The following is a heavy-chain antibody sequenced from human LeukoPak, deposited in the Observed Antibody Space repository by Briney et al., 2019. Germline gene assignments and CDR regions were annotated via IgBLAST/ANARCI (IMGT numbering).Heavy chain of an antibody. J-gene: IGHJ5*02. V-gene: IGHV1-69*05. Sequence: SVKVSCKASGGTFSSYAISWVRQAPGQGLEWMGGIIPIFGTANYAQKFQGRVTITTDESTSTAYMELSSLRSEDTAVYYCAGGFTRTEAPLVATIRETCFDPGGREPRS. D-gene: IGHD5-12*01. CDR1: GGTFSSYA. CDR2: IIPIFGTA. CDR3: AGGFTRTEAPLVATIRETCFDP.